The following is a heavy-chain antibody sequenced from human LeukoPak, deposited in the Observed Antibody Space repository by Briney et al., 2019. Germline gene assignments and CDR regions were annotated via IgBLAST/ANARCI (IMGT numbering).Heavy chain of an antibody. Sequence: ASVKVSCKASGYTFTGYYMHWVRQAPGQGLEWMGWINPNSGGTNYAQKFQGRVTMTRDTSISTAYMGLSRLRSDDTAVYYCARDHGVVPAAISYWGQGTLVTVSS. CDR3: ARDHGVVPAAISY. V-gene: IGHV1-2*02. D-gene: IGHD2-2*02. J-gene: IGHJ4*02. CDR1: GYTFTGYY. CDR2: INPNSGGT.